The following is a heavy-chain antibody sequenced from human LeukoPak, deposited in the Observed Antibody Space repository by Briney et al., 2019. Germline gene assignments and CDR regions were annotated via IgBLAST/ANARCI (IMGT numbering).Heavy chain of an antibody. CDR1: GFTFSSYW. CDR2: IKSDGSTA. Sequence: GGSLRLSCAASGFTFSSYWMHWVRQVPGKGLVWVSRIKSDGSTAYYADSVKGRFTMSRDNGKSTVYLEMKSLRPEDTAVYYCAREGPYGSAYLDYWGQGDLVTVSS. CDR3: AREGPYGSAYLDY. D-gene: IGHD3-10*01. J-gene: IGHJ4*02. V-gene: IGHV3-74*01.